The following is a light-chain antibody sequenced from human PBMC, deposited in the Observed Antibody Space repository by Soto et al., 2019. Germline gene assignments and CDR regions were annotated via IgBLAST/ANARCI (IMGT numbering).Light chain of an antibody. J-gene: IGKJ1*01. CDR3: MQGTHWST. CDR1: QSLVYSDGNTY. V-gene: IGKV2-30*01. CDR2: KVS. Sequence: DVVMTQSPLSLPVTLGQPASISCRSSQSLVYSDGNTYLNWFQQRPGHSPRRLIYKVSNRDAGVPDRFSGSGSGTDFTLKISRGEAEDVGVYYCMQGTHWSTFGQGTKVEIK.